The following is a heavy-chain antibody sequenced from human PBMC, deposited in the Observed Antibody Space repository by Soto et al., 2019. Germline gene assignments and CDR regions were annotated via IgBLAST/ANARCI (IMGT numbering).Heavy chain of an antibody. V-gene: IGHV3-23*01. CDR1: GFTFSSYA. CDR2: ISGSGGST. D-gene: IGHD3-22*01. J-gene: IGHJ4*02. Sequence: GGSLRLSCAASGFTFSSYAMSWVRQAPGKGLEWVSAISGSGGSTYYADSVKGRFTISRDNSRNTLYLQMNSLRAEDTAVYYCAKDLPLDYYDSSGYDFDYWGQGTLVTVSS. CDR3: AKDLPLDYYDSSGYDFDY.